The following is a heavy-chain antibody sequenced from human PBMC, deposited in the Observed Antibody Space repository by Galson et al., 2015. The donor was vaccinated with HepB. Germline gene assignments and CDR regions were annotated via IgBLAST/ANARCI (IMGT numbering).Heavy chain of an antibody. Sequence: SLRLSCGASGFTFSNYGMHWVRQAPGKGLEWVAVISYDGSNKYYADSVKGRFTISRDNSKNTLYLQMNSLRAKDTALYYCAKDPYLYSALAGTMAGFDYWGQGTLVTVSS. D-gene: IGHD6-19*01. V-gene: IGHV3-30*18. CDR1: GFTFSNYG. J-gene: IGHJ4*02. CDR2: ISYDGSNK. CDR3: AKDPYLYSALAGTMAGFDY.